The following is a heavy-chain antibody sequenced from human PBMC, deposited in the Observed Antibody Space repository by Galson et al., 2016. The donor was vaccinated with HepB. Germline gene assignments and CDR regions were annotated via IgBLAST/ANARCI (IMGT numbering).Heavy chain of an antibody. J-gene: IGHJ4*02. CDR3: AKGGKGFTIFGVVIAFDY. CDR1: GFTFSTYA. Sequence: SLRLSCAASGFTFSTYAMTWVRLAPGKGLEWVSVISGSGVNTYYADSVRGRFTISRDNSNNTLYLQMNSLRADDTAVYYCAKGGKGFTIFGVVIAFDYWGQGTPVTVSS. D-gene: IGHD3-3*01. V-gene: IGHV3-23*01. CDR2: ISGSGVNT.